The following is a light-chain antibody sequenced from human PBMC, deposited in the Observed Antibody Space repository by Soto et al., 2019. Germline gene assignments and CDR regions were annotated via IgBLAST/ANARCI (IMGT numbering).Light chain of an antibody. CDR3: QKYNNAPRT. Sequence: DIQMTQSPSSLSASVGDTVTITCRASQGISNYLAWYQQKPGQVPNLLIYAASTLQSGVTSRFSGSGSGTDFTLTISSLRPEDVAPYYCQKYNNAPRTFGQGTKVEI. CDR1: QGISNY. V-gene: IGKV1-27*01. CDR2: AAS. J-gene: IGKJ1*01.